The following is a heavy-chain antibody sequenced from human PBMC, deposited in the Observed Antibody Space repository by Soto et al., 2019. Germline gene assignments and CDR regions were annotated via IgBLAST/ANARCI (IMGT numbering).Heavy chain of an antibody. Sequence: LVQSGAAVKKPGSSVKVSCRDGRGSFSASGFSWVRQAPGQGLEWVGGFIPIFGTANYAQKFQDRVTMTADESTSTVYMGLRSLRSEDTALYYWARSGYSYGPNMDWGQGTLVTAST. D-gene: IGHD5-18*01. V-gene: IGHV1-69*01. CDR2: FIPIFGTA. CDR3: ARSGYSYGPNMD. J-gene: IGHJ4*02. CDR1: RGSFSASG.